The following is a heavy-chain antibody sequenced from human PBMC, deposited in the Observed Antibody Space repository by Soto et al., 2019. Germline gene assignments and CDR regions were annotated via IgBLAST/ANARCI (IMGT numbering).Heavy chain of an antibody. CDR3: AVHLGQNYYTLDV. CDR2: ITGSGGST. J-gene: IGHJ6*02. Sequence: EVQLLESGGGLIEPGGSLRLSCTGSQFTFSNFVMRWGRQVPGKGLEWLSCITGSGGSTYYADSVKGRFSVSRDNSKNTLYLQLNSLEAEDTAVYHCAVHLGQNYYTLDVWGQGTTVHVSS. CDR1: QFTFSNFV. V-gene: IGHV3-23*01.